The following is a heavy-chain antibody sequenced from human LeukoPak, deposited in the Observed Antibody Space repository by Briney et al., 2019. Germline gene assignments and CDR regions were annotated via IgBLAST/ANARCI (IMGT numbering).Heavy chain of an antibody. CDR3: ARGGGAWLGHYYYYMDV. CDR2: INSDGSST. V-gene: IGHV3-74*01. J-gene: IGHJ6*03. D-gene: IGHD6-19*01. CDR1: GFTFSSYW. Sequence: GGSLRLSCAASGFTFSSYWMHWVRQAPGEGLVWVSRINSDGSSTSYADSVKGRFTISRDNAKNTLYLQMNSLRAEDTAVNYCARGGGAWLGHYYYYMDVWGKGTTVTVSS.